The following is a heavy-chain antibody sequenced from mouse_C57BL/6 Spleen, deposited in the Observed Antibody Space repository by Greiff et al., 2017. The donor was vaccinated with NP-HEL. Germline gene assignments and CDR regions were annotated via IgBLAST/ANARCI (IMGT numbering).Heavy chain of an antibody. CDR3: ARERDYYDYLYFDY. CDR2: ISYDGSN. CDR1: GYSITSGYY. Sequence: VQLQQSGPGLVKPSQSLSLTCSVTGYSITSGYYWNWIRQFPGNKLEWMGYISYDGSNNYNPSLKNRISITRDTSKNQVFLKLNSVTTEDTATYYCARERDYYDYLYFDYWGQGTTLTVSS. D-gene: IGHD2-4*01. J-gene: IGHJ2*01. V-gene: IGHV3-6*01.